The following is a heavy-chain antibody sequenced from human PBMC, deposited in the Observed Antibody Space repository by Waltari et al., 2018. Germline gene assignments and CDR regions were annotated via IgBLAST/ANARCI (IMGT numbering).Heavy chain of an antibody. Sequence: EVQLVESGGGLIQPGGSLRLSCAASGFTVSSNYLSWVRQAPGKGLDGVSVIYSGGSTYYADAVKGRFTISRDNSKNTLYLQMNSLRAEDTAVYYCARGFDPGAFDIWGQGTMVTVSS. V-gene: IGHV3-53*01. J-gene: IGHJ3*02. CDR2: IYSGGST. CDR1: GFTVSSNY. CDR3: ARGFDPGAFDI.